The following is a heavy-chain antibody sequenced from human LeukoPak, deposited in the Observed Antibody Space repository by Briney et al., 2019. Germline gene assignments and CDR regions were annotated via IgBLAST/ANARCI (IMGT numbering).Heavy chain of an antibody. Sequence: GESLKISCKGSGYSFTNYWISWVRQMPGKGLEWMGRIDPSDSYTNFSPSFQGHVTISTDKSISTAYLQWSSLKASDTAMYYCAGLMNTAMALDAFDIWGQGTMVTVSS. CDR2: IDPSDSYT. J-gene: IGHJ3*02. V-gene: IGHV5-10-1*01. D-gene: IGHD5-18*01. CDR1: GYSFTNYW. CDR3: AGLMNTAMALDAFDI.